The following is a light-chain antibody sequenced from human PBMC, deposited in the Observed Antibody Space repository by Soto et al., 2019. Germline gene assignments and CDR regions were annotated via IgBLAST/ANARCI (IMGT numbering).Light chain of an antibody. CDR3: SAWDDSLSGYV. Sequence: LTQAPSASGTPGQRVTISCSGSSFNIGSNYVYWYQQLPGTAPKLVIFRNDQRPSGIPDRISGSKSGTSASLAISGLRSEDEADYYCSAWDDSLSGYVFGTGTKVTVL. CDR2: RND. J-gene: IGLJ1*01. CDR1: SFNIGSNY. V-gene: IGLV1-47*01.